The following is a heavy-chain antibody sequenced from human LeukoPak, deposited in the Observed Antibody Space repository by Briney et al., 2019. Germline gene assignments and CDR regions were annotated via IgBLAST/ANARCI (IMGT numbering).Heavy chain of an antibody. J-gene: IGHJ4*02. D-gene: IGHD4-17*01. CDR2: INPNSGGT. V-gene: IGHV1-2*02. CDR3: ALNDYGDGLGY. CDR1: VYTFTVYY. Sequence: GASVTVSCQASVYTFTVYYMHWVRQAPGQGLEWMGWINPNSGGTNYAQRFQGRVTMTRDTSISTAYMELSRLRSDDTAVYYCALNDYGDGLGYWGQGTLVTVFS.